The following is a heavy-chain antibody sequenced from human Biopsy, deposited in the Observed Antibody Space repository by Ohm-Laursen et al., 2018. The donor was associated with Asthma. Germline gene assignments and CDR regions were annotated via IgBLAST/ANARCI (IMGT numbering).Heavy chain of an antibody. CDR2: IYYTGSD. J-gene: IGHJ4*02. D-gene: IGHD5-24*01. V-gene: IGHV4-61*01. Sequence: SDTLSLTCTVSGGSVSTGSYYWSWIRQPPGKGLEWLGYIYYTGSDNYNPSLKSRVTISVDTSKNQFSLKLSSVTAADTAVYYCARVKDGYNFDYWGQGTLVTVSS. CDR3: ARVKDGYNFDY. CDR1: GGSVSTGSYY.